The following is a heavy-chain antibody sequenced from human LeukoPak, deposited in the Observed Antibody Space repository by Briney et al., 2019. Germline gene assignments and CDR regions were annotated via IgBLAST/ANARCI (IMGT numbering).Heavy chain of an antibody. J-gene: IGHJ6*03. Sequence: GGSLRLSCAASGFTFSSYAISWVRQAPGQGLEWMGGVIPIFGTANYAQKFQGRVTITADESTSTAYMELSSLRSEDTAVYYCARDGYGDYPRPAYMDVWGKGTTVTVSS. CDR3: ARDGYGDYPRPAYMDV. V-gene: IGHV1-69*01. CDR2: VIPIFGTA. CDR1: GFTFSSYA. D-gene: IGHD4-17*01.